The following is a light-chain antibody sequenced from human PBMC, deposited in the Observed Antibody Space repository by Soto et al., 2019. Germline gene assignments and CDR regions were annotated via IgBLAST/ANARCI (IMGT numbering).Light chain of an antibody. CDR1: QSVRSD. J-gene: IGKJ5*01. CDR3: QQYKNWPL. CDR2: GAS. Sequence: IVMTQSPATLSVSPGEGVTLSCRAGQSVRSDLAWYHQKPGQPPRLLIYGASTRATGIPARFSGSGFGTEFTLTISSLQSEDFAVYYCQQYKNWPLFGQGTRLEI. V-gene: IGKV3-15*01.